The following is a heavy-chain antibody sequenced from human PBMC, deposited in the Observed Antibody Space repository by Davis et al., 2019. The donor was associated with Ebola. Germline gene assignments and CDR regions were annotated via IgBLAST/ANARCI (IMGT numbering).Heavy chain of an antibody. Sequence: GESLKISCNGSGYSFTSYWIGWVRQMPGKGLEWMGIIYPGDSDTRYSPSFQGQVTISADKSISTAYLQWSSLKASDTAMYYCASPGSYAAADYHGMDVWGQGTTVTVSS. J-gene: IGHJ6*02. V-gene: IGHV5-51*01. CDR2: IYPGDSDT. CDR1: GYSFTSYW. D-gene: IGHD3-10*01. CDR3: ASPGSYAAADYHGMDV.